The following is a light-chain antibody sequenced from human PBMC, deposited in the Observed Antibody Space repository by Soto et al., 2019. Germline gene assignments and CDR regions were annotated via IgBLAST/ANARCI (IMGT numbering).Light chain of an antibody. J-gene: IGKJ5*01. CDR2: GAS. CDR3: QRYGSSPMT. CDR1: QSVSSN. V-gene: IGKV3-20*01. Sequence: IVMTQSPATLSVSPGERATLSCRAGQSVSSNLAWYQQKPGQAPRLLIYGASTRATGIPDSFSRSWSGTDVALTIGGLEPEDFPVYYCQRYGSSPMTFWQGTRLEIK.